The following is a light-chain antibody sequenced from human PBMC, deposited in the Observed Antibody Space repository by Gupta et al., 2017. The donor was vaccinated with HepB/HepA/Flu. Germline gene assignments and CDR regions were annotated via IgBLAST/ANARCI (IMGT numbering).Light chain of an antibody. CDR1: QSVSRN. Sequence: EIVMTQSPATLSVSPGERATISCRASQSVSRNLAWYQQKPGQAPRLLIYGASTRATGIPARFSGSGSGTEFTLTISSLQPEDFAVYYCQQYNNWPPCSFGQGTKLEI. CDR2: GAS. J-gene: IGKJ2*04. V-gene: IGKV3-15*01. CDR3: QQYNNWPPCS.